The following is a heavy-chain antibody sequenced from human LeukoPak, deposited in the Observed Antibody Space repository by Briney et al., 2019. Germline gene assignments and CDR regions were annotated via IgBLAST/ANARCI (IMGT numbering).Heavy chain of an antibody. Sequence: ASVKVSCKASGCTFTGYHMHWVRQAPGQGLEWMGRINPNSGDTNYAQKFQGTVTMTRDTSISTAYMELSRLRSDDTAVYYCARKPEGMDVWGQGTTVTVSS. CDR2: INPNSGDT. CDR1: GCTFTGYH. V-gene: IGHV1-2*06. D-gene: IGHD1-14*01. CDR3: ARKPEGMDV. J-gene: IGHJ6*02.